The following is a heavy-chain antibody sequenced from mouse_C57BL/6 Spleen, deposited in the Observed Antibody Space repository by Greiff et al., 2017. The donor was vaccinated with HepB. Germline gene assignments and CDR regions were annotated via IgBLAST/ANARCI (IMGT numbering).Heavy chain of an antibody. CDR1: GYTFTSYW. J-gene: IGHJ2*01. CDR3: ARSIYDYPY. V-gene: IGHV1-55*01. CDR2: IYPGSGST. Sequence: QVQLQQPGAELVKPGASVKMSCKASGYTFTSYWITWVKQTPGQGLEWIGEIYPGSGSTNYNEKFKSKATLTVDTSSSTAYMQLSSLTSEDSAVYYCARSIYDYPYWGQGTTLTVSS. D-gene: IGHD2-4*01.